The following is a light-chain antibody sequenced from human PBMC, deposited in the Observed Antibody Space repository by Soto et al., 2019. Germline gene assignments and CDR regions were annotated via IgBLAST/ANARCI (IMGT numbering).Light chain of an antibody. CDR1: QSLSTRS. V-gene: IGKV3D-20*02. CDR2: EAS. Sequence: EIVLTQSPGTLSLSPGERLTLSCRTSQSLSTRSLAWYQQKPGQAPSLLIYEASTRAPGTPDRFSGSGSGTDFTLTVSRLEPEDFAVYYCQQRSSWPWTFGQGTKLEIK. J-gene: IGKJ1*01. CDR3: QQRSSWPWT.